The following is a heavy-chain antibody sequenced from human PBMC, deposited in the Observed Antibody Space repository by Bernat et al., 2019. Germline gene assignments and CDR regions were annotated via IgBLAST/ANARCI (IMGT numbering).Heavy chain of an antibody. V-gene: IGHV3-66*01. J-gene: IGHJ5*02. D-gene: IGHD1-26*01. CDR3: ASSRPSGGTYWGWFDP. Sequence: EVQLVESGGDLVQPGGSLRLSCAASGFTVSSNYMSWVRQAPGKGLEWVSIIYSGGSTYYADSVKGRFTISRDNSKNTLYLQMNSLRAEDTAVYYCASSRPSGGTYWGWFDPWGQGTLVTVSS. CDR1: GFTVSSNY. CDR2: IYSGGST.